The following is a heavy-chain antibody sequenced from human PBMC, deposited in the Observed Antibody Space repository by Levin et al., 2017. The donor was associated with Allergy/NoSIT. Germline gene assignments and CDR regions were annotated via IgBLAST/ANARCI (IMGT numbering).Heavy chain of an antibody. Sequence: KPSETLSLTCTVSGGSISSYSWSWIRQAAGKGLEFIGRIATSGSTSYNSSLKSRVTMSLDRSENQFSLKLSSVTAADTAIYYCARDNKDYYYRTGDSSGRGGFDFWGQGTMVTVSS. CDR1: GGSISSYS. J-gene: IGHJ3*01. CDR2: IATSGST. CDR3: ARDNKDYYYRTGDSSGRGGFDF. D-gene: IGHD3-22*01. V-gene: IGHV4-4*07.